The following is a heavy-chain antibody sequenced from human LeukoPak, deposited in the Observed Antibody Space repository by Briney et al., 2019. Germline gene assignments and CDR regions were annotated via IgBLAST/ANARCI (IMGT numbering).Heavy chain of an antibody. V-gene: IGHV3-23*01. CDR1: GFTFSSYA. CDR3: AKDLYSNYGPADY. J-gene: IGHJ4*02. Sequence: GESLRLSCAASGFTFSSYAMSWVRQAPGKGLEWVSTINGGGVNTHYADSVGGRFTISGDNSKNTLFLQMNSLRDEDTAVYYCAKDLYSNYGPADYWGQGNLVTVSS. D-gene: IGHD4-11*01. CDR2: INGGGVNT.